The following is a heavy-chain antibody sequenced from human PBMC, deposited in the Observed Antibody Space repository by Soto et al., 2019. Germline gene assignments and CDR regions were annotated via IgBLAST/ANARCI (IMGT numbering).Heavy chain of an antibody. CDR2: IYYSRST. CDR1: GGSISSYY. CDR3: ARESGYSYGLLDY. V-gene: IGHV4-59*01. J-gene: IGHJ4*02. D-gene: IGHD5-18*01. Sequence: LSETLSLTCTVSGGSISSYYWSWLRQPPGKGLEWSGYIYYSRSTHYNPSLKSRVIISVDTSKNHFSLKLSSVTAADSAVYYCARESGYSYGLLDYWGQGTLVTVSS.